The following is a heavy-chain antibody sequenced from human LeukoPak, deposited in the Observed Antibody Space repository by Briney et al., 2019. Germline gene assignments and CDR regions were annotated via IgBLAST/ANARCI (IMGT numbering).Heavy chain of an antibody. CDR2: ISAYNGNT. D-gene: IGHD3-3*01. Sequence: ASVKASCKASGYTFTSYYMHWVRQAPGQGLEWMGWISAYNGNTNYAQKLQGRVTMTTDTSTSTAYMELRSLRSDDTAVYYCARDSVTIFGVVSFNLIAFDYWGQGNLVTVSS. CDR1: GYTFTSYY. CDR3: ARDSVTIFGVVSFNLIAFDY. J-gene: IGHJ4*02. V-gene: IGHV1-18*04.